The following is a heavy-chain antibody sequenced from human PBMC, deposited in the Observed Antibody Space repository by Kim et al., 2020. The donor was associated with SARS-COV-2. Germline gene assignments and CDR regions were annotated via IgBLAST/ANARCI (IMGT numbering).Heavy chain of an antibody. CDR1: GGSISSYY. J-gene: IGHJ5*02. V-gene: IGHV4-59*13. CDR2: IYCSGST. D-gene: IGHD3-3*01. CDR3: ARGALEIFGVVGWFDP. Sequence: SETLSLTCTVSGGSISSYYWSWIRQPPGKGLEWIGYIYCSGSTNYNPSLKSRVTISVDTSKNQFSLKLSSVTAADTAVYYCARGALEIFGVVGWFDPWGQGTLVTVSS.